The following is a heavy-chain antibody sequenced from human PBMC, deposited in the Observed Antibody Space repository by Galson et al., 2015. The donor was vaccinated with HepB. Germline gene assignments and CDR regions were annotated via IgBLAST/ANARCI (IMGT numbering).Heavy chain of an antibody. CDR1: GFSLSTSGVG. D-gene: IGHD4-11*01. CDR2: IYWDDDK. J-gene: IGHJ4*02. V-gene: IGHV2-5*02. Sequence: PALVKPTQTLTLTCTFSGFSLSTSGVGVGWIRQPPGKALGWLALIYWDDDKRYSPSLKSRLTITKDTSKNQVVLTMTNMDPVDTATYYCAHTYGVTVTTSPLPPPYWGQGTLVTVSS. CDR3: AHTYGVTVTTSPLPPPY.